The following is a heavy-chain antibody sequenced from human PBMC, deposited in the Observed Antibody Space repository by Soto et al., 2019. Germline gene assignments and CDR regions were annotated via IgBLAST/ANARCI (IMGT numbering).Heavy chain of an antibody. CDR3: ARDRPLGYCSSTSCYEYYYGMDV. V-gene: IGHV1-2*04. CDR1: GYTFTGYY. Sequence: GASVKVSCKASGYTFTGYYMHWVRQAPGQGLEWMGWINPNSGGTNYAQKFQGWVTMTRDTSISTAYMELSRLRSDDTAVYYCARDRPLGYCSSTSCYEYYYGMDVWGQGTTVTVSS. CDR2: INPNSGGT. D-gene: IGHD2-2*01. J-gene: IGHJ6*02.